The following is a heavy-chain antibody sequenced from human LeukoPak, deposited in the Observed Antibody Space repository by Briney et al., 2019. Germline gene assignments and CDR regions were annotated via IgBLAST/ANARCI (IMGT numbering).Heavy chain of an antibody. V-gene: IGHV4-59*01. CDR3: ARRTYGDYPYWYFDL. Sequence: PSETLSLTCTVSGGSISSYYWSWLRQPPGKGLEWIGYIYYSGSTNYNPSLKSRVTISVDTSKNQFSLKLSSVTAADTAVYYCARRTYGDYPYWYFDLWGRGTLVTVSS. CDR2: IYYSGST. CDR1: GGSISSYY. J-gene: IGHJ2*01. D-gene: IGHD4-17*01.